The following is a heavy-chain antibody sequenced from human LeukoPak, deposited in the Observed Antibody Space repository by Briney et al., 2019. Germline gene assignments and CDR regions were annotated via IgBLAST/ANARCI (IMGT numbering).Heavy chain of an antibody. CDR3: ARISSSSIGY. Sequence: GGSLRLSCAASGFTFSSYWMSWVRQGPGKGLEWVANIKEDGSEKHYVDSVKGRFTIYRDNTKNSLYLQLNSLRAEDTAVYYCARISSSSIGYWGQGALVTVSS. D-gene: IGHD6-6*01. CDR1: GFTFSSYW. J-gene: IGHJ4*02. CDR2: IKEDGSEK. V-gene: IGHV3-7*01.